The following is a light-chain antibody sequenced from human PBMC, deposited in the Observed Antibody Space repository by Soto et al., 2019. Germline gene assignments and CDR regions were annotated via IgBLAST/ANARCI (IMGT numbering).Light chain of an antibody. J-gene: IGKJ1*01. V-gene: IGKV1-9*01. CDR1: QGISSY. Sequence: DIQLTQSPSFLSASVGDRVTITCRASQGISSYLAWYQQKPGKAPKLLIYAASTLQSGVPSRFSGSGSGTEFTLTISSLQPEDFATYFCQQDYNYPRTFGQGTKVDIK. CDR3: QQDYNYPRT. CDR2: AAS.